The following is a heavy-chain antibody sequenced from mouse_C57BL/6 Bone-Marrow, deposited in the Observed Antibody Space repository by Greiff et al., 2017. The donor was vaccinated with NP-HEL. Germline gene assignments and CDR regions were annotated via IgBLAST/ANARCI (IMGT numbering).Heavy chain of an antibody. V-gene: IGHV5-4*03. Sequence: EVMLVESGGGLVKPGGSLKLSCAASGFTFSSYAMSWVRQTPEKRLEWVATISDGGGYTYYPDNVKGRFTISRDNAKNNLYLQMSHLRSEDTAMYYCARRRFYYGSSYAMDYWGQGTSVTVSS. J-gene: IGHJ4*01. D-gene: IGHD1-1*01. CDR2: ISDGGGYT. CDR3: ARRRFYYGSSYAMDY. CDR1: GFTFSSYA.